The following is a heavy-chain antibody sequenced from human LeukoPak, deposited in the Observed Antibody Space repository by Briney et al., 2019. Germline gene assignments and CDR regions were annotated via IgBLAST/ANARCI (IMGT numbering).Heavy chain of an antibody. CDR2: ITPIFGTA. Sequence: SVKVSCKASGGTFSSYAISWVRQAPGQGLEWMGGITPIFGTANYAQKFQGRVTITADESTSTAYMELSSLRSEDTAVYYCARESRDGYNTASYWGQGTLVTVSS. D-gene: IGHD5-24*01. J-gene: IGHJ4*02. CDR1: GGTFSSYA. V-gene: IGHV1-69*13. CDR3: ARESRDGYNTASY.